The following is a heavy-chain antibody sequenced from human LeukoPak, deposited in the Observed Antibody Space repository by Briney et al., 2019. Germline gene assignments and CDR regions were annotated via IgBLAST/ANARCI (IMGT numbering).Heavy chain of an antibody. CDR2: IGTASDT. Sequence: GGSLRLSCAASGFTFSSFDMHWVRQPTGQGLEWVSTIGTASDTYYPGSVEGRFTLSRDNAKNSLYLQMNSLTAGDTAVYYCARGLRRGKYYYMDVWGKGTTVTVSS. J-gene: IGHJ6*03. CDR3: ARGLRRGKYYYMDV. CDR1: GFTFSSFD. D-gene: IGHD2-21*02. V-gene: IGHV3-13*01.